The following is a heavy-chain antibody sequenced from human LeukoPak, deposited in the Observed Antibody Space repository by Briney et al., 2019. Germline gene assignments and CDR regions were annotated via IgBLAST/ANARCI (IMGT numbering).Heavy chain of an antibody. D-gene: IGHD3-22*01. CDR1: GLTFSSYS. J-gene: IGHJ4*02. V-gene: IGHV3-21*01. CDR2: ISSSSSYI. Sequence: IPGGSLRLSCAAPGLTFSSYSMNWVRQAPGKGLEWVSSISSSSSYIYYADSVKGRFTISRDNAKNSLYLQMDSLRAEDTAVYYCARDASYYDSSGYSSYWGQGTLVTVSS. CDR3: ARDASYYDSSGYSSY.